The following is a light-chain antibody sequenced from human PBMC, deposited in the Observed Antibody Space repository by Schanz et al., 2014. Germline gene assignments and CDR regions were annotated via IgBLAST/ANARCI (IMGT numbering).Light chain of an antibody. Sequence: EIVLTQSPGTLSLSPGERATLSCRASQSVSSSYLAWYQQKPGQAPRLLIYGASIRATGIPDRFSGSGSGTDFTLTISRLDPEDFAVYYCQHRSTWPPITFGQGTRLEIK. J-gene: IGKJ5*01. CDR1: QSVSSSY. V-gene: IGKV3D-20*02. CDR2: GAS. CDR3: QHRSTWPPIT.